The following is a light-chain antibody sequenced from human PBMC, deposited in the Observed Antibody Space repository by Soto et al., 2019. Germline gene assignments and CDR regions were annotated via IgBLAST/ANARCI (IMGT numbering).Light chain of an antibody. CDR3: QSYDSSLSASVV. J-gene: IGLJ2*01. CDR2: GNS. Sequence: QSVLTQPPSVSGAPGQRVTISCTERSSNIGAGYDVHWYQQLPGTAPKLLIYGNSNRPSGVPDRFSGSKSGTSASLAITGLQAEDEADYYCQSYDSSLSASVVFGGGTKLTVL. CDR1: SSNIGAGYD. V-gene: IGLV1-40*01.